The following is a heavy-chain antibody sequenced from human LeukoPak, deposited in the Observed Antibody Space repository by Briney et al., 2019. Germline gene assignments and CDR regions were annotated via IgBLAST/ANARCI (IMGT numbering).Heavy chain of an antibody. CDR2: INPNSGGT. Sequence: ASVKVSCKASGYTFTGDYMHWVRQAPGQGLEWMGWINPNSGGTNYAQKFQGRVTMTRDTSISTAYMELRSLRSDDTAVFYCARGHLDGEFTDYWGQGTLVTVAS. J-gene: IGHJ4*02. V-gene: IGHV1-2*02. CDR3: ARGHLDGEFTDY. CDR1: GYTFTGDY. D-gene: IGHD4-17*01.